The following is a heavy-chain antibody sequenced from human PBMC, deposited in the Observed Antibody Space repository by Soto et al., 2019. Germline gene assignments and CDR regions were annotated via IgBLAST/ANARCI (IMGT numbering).Heavy chain of an antibody. Sequence: QVQLQESGPGLVKPSETLSLTCTVSGGSISSYYWSWIRQPPGKGLEWIGYIYYSGSTNYNPSLKSRVTLSVDPSKNQFSLKLSSVTAADTAVYYCARHWELSPHNNWFAPWGQGTLVTVSS. CDR2: IYYSGST. V-gene: IGHV4-59*08. CDR3: ARHWELSPHNNWFAP. D-gene: IGHD1-7*01. CDR1: GGSISSYY. J-gene: IGHJ5*02.